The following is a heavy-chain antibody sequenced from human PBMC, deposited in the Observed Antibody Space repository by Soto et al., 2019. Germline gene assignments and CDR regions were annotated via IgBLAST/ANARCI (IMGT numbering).Heavy chain of an antibody. D-gene: IGHD1-7*01. CDR3: AIDSYNLYYFRGRNDVDF. J-gene: IGHJ4*02. CDR1: GFTFSSYS. Sequence: EVQLVESGGGLVQPGGSLRLSCAASGFTFSSYSMNWVRQAPGKGLEWVSYISSSSSTIYYAHPVKGRFTISRDNAKNSLYLLINRLRDEYTAFYYCAIDSYNLYYFRGRNDVDFSGQGTLVTVSS. CDR2: ISSSSSTI. V-gene: IGHV3-48*02.